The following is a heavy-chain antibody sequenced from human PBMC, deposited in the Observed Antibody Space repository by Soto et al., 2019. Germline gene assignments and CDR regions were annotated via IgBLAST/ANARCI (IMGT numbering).Heavy chain of an antibody. CDR3: ARDQDGSSWYAPRGFHH. Sequence: GGSLRLSCAASGFTFSSYAMHWVRQAPGKGLEWVAVISYDGSNKYYADSVKGRFTISRDNSKNTLYLQMNSLRAEDTAVYYCARDQDGSSWYAPRGFHHWGQGTLVTVSS. D-gene: IGHD6-13*01. J-gene: IGHJ4*02. CDR1: GFTFSSYA. CDR2: ISYDGSNK. V-gene: IGHV3-30-3*01.